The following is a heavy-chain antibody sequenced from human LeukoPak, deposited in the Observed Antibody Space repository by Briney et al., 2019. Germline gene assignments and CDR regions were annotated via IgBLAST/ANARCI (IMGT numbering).Heavy chain of an antibody. CDR2: IYSGGST. V-gene: IGHV3-53*01. CDR3: ASGLRWSSIGY. J-gene: IGHJ4*02. D-gene: IGHD3-3*01. CDR1: GFTVSSNY. Sequence: GGSLRLSCAASGFTVSSNYMSWVRQAPGKGLEWVSVIYSGGSTYYADSVKGRFTISRDNSKNTLYLQMNSLRAEDTAVYYCASGLRWSSIGYWGQGTLVTVSS.